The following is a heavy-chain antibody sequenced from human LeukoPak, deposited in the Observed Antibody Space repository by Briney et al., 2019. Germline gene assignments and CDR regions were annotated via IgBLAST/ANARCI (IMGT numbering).Heavy chain of an antibody. D-gene: IGHD1-26*01. V-gene: IGHV4-59*12. CDR1: GGSISSYY. CDR2: IYYSGST. CDR3: ARGEYSGSTYYFDY. Sequence: SETLSLTCTVSGGSISSYYWSWIRQPPGKGLEWIGYIYYSGSTNYNPSLKSRVTISVDTSKNQFSLKLSSVTAADTAVYYCARGEYSGSTYYFDYWGQGTLVTVSS. J-gene: IGHJ4*02.